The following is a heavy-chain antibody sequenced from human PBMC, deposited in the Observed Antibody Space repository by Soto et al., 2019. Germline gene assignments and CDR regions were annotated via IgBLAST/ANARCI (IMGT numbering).Heavy chain of an antibody. V-gene: IGHV2-5*02. CDR3: AHLGWAASGTRYYLAY. CDR2: IYWDDDK. Sequence: QITLTESGPTLVKPTQTLTLTCTFSGFSFSTSAVGVGWIRQPPGKALEWLALIYWDDDKRYSPFLKSRLTTTHDTSTNQRVPTLAKMDPADTGTYYRAHLGWAASGTRYYLAYSGQGTLVTVSS. D-gene: IGHD6-13*01. J-gene: IGHJ4*02. CDR1: GFSFSTSAVG.